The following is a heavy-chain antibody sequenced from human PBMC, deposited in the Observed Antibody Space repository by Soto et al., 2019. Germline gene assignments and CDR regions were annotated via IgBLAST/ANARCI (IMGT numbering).Heavy chain of an antibody. CDR1: GVTLSNVW. Sequence: GGSLRLSCAVSGVTLSNVWMNWVRQAPGKGPEWVGRIKSKTDGGTVEYAAPVKDRFTISRDDSENTLYLQMNSLKSEDTAVYYCSHGYYQFFESWGQGTLVTVS. CDR2: IKSKTDGGTV. D-gene: IGHD5-18*01. J-gene: IGHJ4*02. CDR3: SHGYYQFFES. V-gene: IGHV3-15*07.